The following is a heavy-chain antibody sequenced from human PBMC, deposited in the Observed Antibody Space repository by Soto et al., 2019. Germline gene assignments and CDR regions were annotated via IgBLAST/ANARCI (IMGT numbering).Heavy chain of an antibody. D-gene: IGHD3-10*01. Sequence: SVKVSCKASGGTFSSYAISWVRQAPGQGLEWMGGIIPIFGTANYAQKFQGRVTITADESTSTAYMELSSLRSEDTAVYYCARDPLYYGSGSYYDYWGQGTLVTVSS. CDR1: GGTFSSYA. CDR3: ARDPLYYGSGSYYDY. CDR2: IIPIFGTA. V-gene: IGHV1-69*13. J-gene: IGHJ4*02.